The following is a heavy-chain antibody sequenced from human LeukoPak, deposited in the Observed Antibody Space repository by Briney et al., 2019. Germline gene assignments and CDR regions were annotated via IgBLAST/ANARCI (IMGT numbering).Heavy chain of an antibody. D-gene: IGHD3-22*01. J-gene: IGHJ4*02. V-gene: IGHV3-21*01. CDR1: GFTFSIYS. CDR2: IDSSSSYM. Sequence: GGSLRLSCAASGFTFSIYSMNWVRQAPGTGLEWVSSIDSSSSYMYYADSVKGRFTISRDNAKNSLYLQMNSLRAEDTAVYYCARDLAYYYDTSYDWGQGTLVTVSS. CDR3: ARDLAYYYDTSYD.